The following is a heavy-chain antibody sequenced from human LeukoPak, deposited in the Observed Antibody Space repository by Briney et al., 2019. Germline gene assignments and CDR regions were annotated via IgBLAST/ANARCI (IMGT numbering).Heavy chain of an antibody. V-gene: IGHV3-30*03. Sequence: PGRSLRLSCAASGFTFSSYGMHWVRQAPGKGLEWVAVISYDGSNKYYADSVKGRFTISRDNAKNSLYLQMNSLRAEDTAVYYCARVLLTGVFKRFYYMDVWGKGTTVTVS. CDR2: ISYDGSNK. J-gene: IGHJ6*03. CDR3: ARVLLTGVFKRFYYMDV. CDR1: GFTFSSYG. D-gene: IGHD7-27*01.